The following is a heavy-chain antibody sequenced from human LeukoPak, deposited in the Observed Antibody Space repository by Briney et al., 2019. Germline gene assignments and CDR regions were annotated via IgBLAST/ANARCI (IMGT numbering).Heavy chain of an antibody. V-gene: IGHV3-21*01. CDR1: GFTFSSYS. CDR2: ISSSSSYI. CDR3: ARDLRGELLYYYYYGMDV. Sequence: PGGSLRLSCAASGFTFSSYSMNWVRQAPGKGLEWVSSISSSSSYIYYADSVKGRFTISRDNAKNSLYLQMNSLRAEDTAVYYCARDLRGELLYYYYYGMDVWGQGTTVTVSS. J-gene: IGHJ6*02. D-gene: IGHD1-26*01.